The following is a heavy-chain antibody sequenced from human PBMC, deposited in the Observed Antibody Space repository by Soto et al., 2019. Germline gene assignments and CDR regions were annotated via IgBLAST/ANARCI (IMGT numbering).Heavy chain of an antibody. CDR3: ASPGYSSSSDFDY. CDR2: IKQDGSEK. Sequence: EVQLVESGGGLVQPGGSLRLSCAASGFTFSSYWMSWVRQAPGKGLEWVANIKQDGSEKYYVDSVKGRFTISRDNAKNSLYLQMNSLRAEDTAVYYCASPGYSSSSDFDYWGQGTLVTVSS. D-gene: IGHD6-6*01. V-gene: IGHV3-7*05. J-gene: IGHJ4*02. CDR1: GFTFSSYW.